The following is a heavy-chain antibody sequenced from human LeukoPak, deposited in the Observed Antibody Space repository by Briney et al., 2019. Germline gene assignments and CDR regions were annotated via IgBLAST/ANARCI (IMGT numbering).Heavy chain of an antibody. V-gene: IGHV4-59*01. Sequence: SETLSLTCTVSGGSISSYYWSWIRRPPGKGLEWIGYIYYSGSTNYNPSLKSRVTISVDTSKNQFSLKLSSVTAADTAVYYCARQQPGIAAAGRRFDYWGQGTLVTVSS. CDR2: IYYSGST. CDR3: ARQQPGIAAAGRRFDY. D-gene: IGHD6-13*01. J-gene: IGHJ4*02. CDR1: GGSISSYY.